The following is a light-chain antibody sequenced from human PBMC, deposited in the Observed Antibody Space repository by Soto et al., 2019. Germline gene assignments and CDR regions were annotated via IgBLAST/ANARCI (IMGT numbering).Light chain of an antibody. CDR2: DVN. V-gene: IGLV2-14*01. Sequence: QSALTQPASVSGSPGQSITISCTGTSSDVGGYNYVSWYQHHPGKAPNLLIYDVNNRPSGVSDRFSGSKSGNTASLTISGLQTEDEADYYCSSYTSIITVVFGGGTQLTVL. CDR3: SSYTSIITVV. CDR1: SSDVGGYNY. J-gene: IGLJ2*01.